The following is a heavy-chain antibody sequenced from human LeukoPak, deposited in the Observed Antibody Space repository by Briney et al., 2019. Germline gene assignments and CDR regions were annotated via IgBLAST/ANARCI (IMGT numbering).Heavy chain of an antibody. V-gene: IGHV1-2*02. D-gene: IGHD1-26*01. CDR2: INPNSGGT. J-gene: IGHJ5*02. CDR3: ARGSGSYYSWFDP. Sequence: ASVKVSCKASGYTFTSYYMHWVRQAPGQGLEWMGWINPNSGGTNYAQKFQGRVTMTRHTSISTAYMELSRLRSDDTAVYYCARGSGSYYSWFDPWGQGTLVTVSS. CDR1: GYTFTSYY.